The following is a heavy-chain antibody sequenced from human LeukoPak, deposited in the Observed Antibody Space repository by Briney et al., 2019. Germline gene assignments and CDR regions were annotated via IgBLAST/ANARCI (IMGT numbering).Heavy chain of an antibody. CDR2: IIPIFGTA. J-gene: IGHJ4*02. D-gene: IGHD3-10*01. CDR1: GGTFSSYA. V-gene: IGHV1-69*13. CDR3: ARDRGYGSGSPLDY. Sequence: SVKVSCKASGGTFSSYAISWVRQAPGQGLEWMGGIIPIFGTANYAQKFQGRVTITADESTSTAYMELRSLRFDDTAVYYCARDRGYGSGSPLDYWGQGTLVTVSS.